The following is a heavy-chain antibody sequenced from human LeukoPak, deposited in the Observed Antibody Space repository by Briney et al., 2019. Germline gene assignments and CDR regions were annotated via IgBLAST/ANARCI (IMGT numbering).Heavy chain of an antibody. D-gene: IGHD3-10*01. V-gene: IGHV3-33*01. J-gene: IGHJ4*02. CDR1: GFTFSSYG. Sequence: SGGSLRLSCAASGFTFSSYGMHWVRQAPGKGLEWVAVIWYDGSNKYYADSVKGRFTISRDNSKNTLYLQMNSLRAGDTAVYYCARDGPLWFGELTRTFDYWGQGTLVTVSS. CDR2: IWYDGSNK. CDR3: ARDGPLWFGELTRTFDY.